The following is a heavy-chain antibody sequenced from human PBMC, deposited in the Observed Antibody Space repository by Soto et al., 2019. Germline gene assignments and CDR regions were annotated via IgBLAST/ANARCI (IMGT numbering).Heavy chain of an antibody. V-gene: IGHV4-61*01. CDR1: DGSVSSGSYY. CDR3: ARDSLALFDS. J-gene: IGHJ4*02. Sequence: QAQLQESGPGLVKPSETLSLTCTVSDGSVSSGSYYWTWIRQPPGKGLEWIGNIYSSGSTLYNPSLKSRVIISVGQSMNQFSLKLSSVTAADTAVYYCARDSLALFDSWGQGTLVTVSS. CDR2: IYSSGST. D-gene: IGHD5-12*01.